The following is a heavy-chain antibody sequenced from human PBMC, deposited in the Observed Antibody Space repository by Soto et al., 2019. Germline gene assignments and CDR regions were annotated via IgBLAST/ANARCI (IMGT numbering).Heavy chain of an antibody. CDR2: IYYSGST. V-gene: IGHV4-39*01. J-gene: IGHJ5*02. CDR1: GGSISSSSYY. CDR3: ARHKVYAIRLSWFDP. Sequence: SETLSLTCTVSGGSISSSSYYWGWIRQPPGKGLEWIGSIYYSGSTYYNPSLKSRVTISVDTSKNQFSLKLSSVTAADTAVYYCARHKVYAIRLSWFDPWGQGTLVTVS. D-gene: IGHD2-8*01.